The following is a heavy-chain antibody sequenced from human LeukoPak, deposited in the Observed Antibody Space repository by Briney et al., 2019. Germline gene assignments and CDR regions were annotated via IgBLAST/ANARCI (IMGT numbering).Heavy chain of an antibody. CDR3: ARAEWSNWYFDL. J-gene: IGHJ2*01. Sequence: PGGSLRLSCAASGFTFSTYWMNWVRQAPGKALEWVANIKQDGSEKYYVDSVKGRFTLSRDSAKNSLYLQMNSLRAEDTAVYYCARAEWSNWYFDLWGRGTLVTVSS. CDR2: IKQDGSEK. D-gene: IGHD3-3*01. CDR1: GFTFSTYW. V-gene: IGHV3-7*03.